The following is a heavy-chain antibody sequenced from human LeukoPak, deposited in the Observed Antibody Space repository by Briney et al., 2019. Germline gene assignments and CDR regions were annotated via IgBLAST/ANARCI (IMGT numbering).Heavy chain of an antibody. Sequence: GGSLRLSCAASGFTFSSYAMHWVRQAPGKGLEWVAVISYDGSNKYYADSVKGRFTISRDNSKNTLYLQMNSLRAEDTAVYYCAKAPKNYYGSGSYYNYYFDYWGQGTLVTVSS. V-gene: IGHV3-30*04. D-gene: IGHD3-10*01. CDR1: GFTFSSYA. CDR2: ISYDGSNK. J-gene: IGHJ4*02. CDR3: AKAPKNYYGSGSYYNYYFDY.